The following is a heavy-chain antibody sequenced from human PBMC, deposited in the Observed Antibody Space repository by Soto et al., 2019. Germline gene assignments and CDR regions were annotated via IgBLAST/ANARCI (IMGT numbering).Heavy chain of an antibody. CDR2: IYHSGST. J-gene: IGHJ6*02. Sequence: QVQLQESGPGLVKPSGTLSLTCAVSGGSISSSNWWSWVRQPPGKGLEWIGEIYHSGSTNYNPSRKSRVTXXVXKXXNQFSLKLSSVTAADTAVYYCARDDDYGDHYGMDVWGQGTTVTVSS. CDR1: GGSISSSNW. V-gene: IGHV4-4*02. D-gene: IGHD4-17*01. CDR3: ARDDDYGDHYGMDV.